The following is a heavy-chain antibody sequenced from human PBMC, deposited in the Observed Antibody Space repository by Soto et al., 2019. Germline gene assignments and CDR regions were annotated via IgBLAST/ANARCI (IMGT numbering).Heavy chain of an antibody. CDR2: IVPSLDTT. V-gene: IGHV1-69*11. CDR3: ARWPQPRYTADPYAVDV. D-gene: IGHD3-16*02. CDR1: GGTFSSSG. J-gene: IGHJ6*02. Sequence: QVHLVQSGTGVKKPGSSVKVSCKASGGTFSSSGFSWVRQAPGQGLEWMGMIVPSLDTTNYAQKFQARVTINADEVTSTAYMELRSLRSEDTAVYYCARWPQPRYTADPYAVDVWGQGTRVIVSS.